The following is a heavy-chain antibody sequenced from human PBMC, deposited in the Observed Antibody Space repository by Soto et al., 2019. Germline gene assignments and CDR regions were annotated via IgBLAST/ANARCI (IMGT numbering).Heavy chain of an antibody. D-gene: IGHD7-27*01. Sequence: ASVKVSCKASGGTFSSYTISWVRQAPGQGLEWMGRIIPILGIANYAQKFQGRVTITADKSTSTAYMELSSLRSEDTAVYYCASSLGPRAFDIWGQGTMVTVSS. V-gene: IGHV1-69*02. CDR2: IIPILGIA. CDR1: GGTFSSYT. CDR3: ASSLGPRAFDI. J-gene: IGHJ3*02.